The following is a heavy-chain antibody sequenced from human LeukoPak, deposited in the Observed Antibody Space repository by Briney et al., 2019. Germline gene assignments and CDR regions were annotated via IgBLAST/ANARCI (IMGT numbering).Heavy chain of an antibody. CDR1: GFTFSTYA. CDR3: AKGKTSSSGWAHFDY. V-gene: IGHV3-23*01. CDR2: ISSSGTNT. J-gene: IGHJ4*02. Sequence: PGGSLRLSCAASGFTFSTYAMHWVRQAPGKGLEWVSAISSSGTNTYYADSVKGRFTISRDSSKNTLYLQMNSLRAEDTAVYYCAKGKTSSSGWAHFDYWGQGTLVTVSS. D-gene: IGHD6-19*01.